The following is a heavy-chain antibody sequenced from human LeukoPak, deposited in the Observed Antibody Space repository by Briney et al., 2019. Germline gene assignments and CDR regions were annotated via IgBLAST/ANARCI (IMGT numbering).Heavy chain of an antibody. CDR3: AKDPGYSGYDYFDY. D-gene: IGHD5-12*01. CDR1: GFTFSNYV. Sequence: GGSLRLSGAASGFTFSNYVMNWVRQAPGKGLDWVSDISGSVTTTYYADSVKGRFTISRDNSKNTLYLQMNSLRAEDTAIYYCAKDPGYSGYDYFDYWGQGTLVTVS. CDR2: ISGSVTTT. V-gene: IGHV3-23*01. J-gene: IGHJ4*02.